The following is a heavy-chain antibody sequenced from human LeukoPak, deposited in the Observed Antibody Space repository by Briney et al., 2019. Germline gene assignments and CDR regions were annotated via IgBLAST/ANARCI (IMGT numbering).Heavy chain of an antibody. J-gene: IGHJ4*02. D-gene: IGHD3-10*01. V-gene: IGHV4-59*01. CDR2: IYYSGST. CDR3: ARHLWFGEKYYIDY. CDR1: GGSINNYY. Sequence: SETLSLTCTVSGGSINNYYWSWIRRPPGKGLEWIGYIYYSGSTAYNPSLRSRVTISVDASKSQFSLKLTAVTAADTAVYYCARHLWFGEKYYIDYWGQGTLVTVSS.